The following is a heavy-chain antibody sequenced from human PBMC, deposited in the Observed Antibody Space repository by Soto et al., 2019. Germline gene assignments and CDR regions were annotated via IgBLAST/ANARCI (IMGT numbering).Heavy chain of an antibody. CDR1: GYTFTAYA. CDR2: INPYNCNT. V-gene: IGHV1-3*05. CDR3: TRSAISPYGGLIGPFDY. J-gene: IGHJ4*02. D-gene: IGHD3-16*02. Sequence: QVQLAQSGAEERKPGASVKVSCEATGYTFTAYAMHWVRQAPGQRLEWRGWINPYNCNTKSSQKFQGRPTLTSDTSANTVYMELNSLTSADTAMYYCTRSAISPYGGLIGPFDYWGQGNLVTVSS.